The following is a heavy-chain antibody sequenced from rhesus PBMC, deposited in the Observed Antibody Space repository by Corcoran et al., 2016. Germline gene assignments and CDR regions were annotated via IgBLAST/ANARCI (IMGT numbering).Heavy chain of an antibody. CDR3: ATGTYSSGWYDGLDS. CDR1: GGSISGYW. Sequence: QVQLQESGPGLVKPSEPLSLTCVVSGGSISGYWWGWLRQPPGKGLEWMGYVGGRVGSTSNNPALKSSVTISTDPSKNQFSLKLSAGTAADTAVYFCATGTYSSGWYDGLDSWGQGVVVTVSS. V-gene: IGHV4-165*01. CDR2: VGGRVGST. D-gene: IGHD6-31*01. J-gene: IGHJ6*01.